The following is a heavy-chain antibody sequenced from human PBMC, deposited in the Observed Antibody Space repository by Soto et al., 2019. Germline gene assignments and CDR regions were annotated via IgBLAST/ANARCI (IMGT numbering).Heavy chain of an antibody. CDR1: EFTFSSYG. CDR2: IWYDGSNE. V-gene: IGHV3-33*01. CDR3: PREGAVGYGMDV. J-gene: IGHJ6*02. Sequence: QVQLVESGGGVVQPGRSLRLSCAASEFTFSSYGMHWVRQAPGKGLEWVAVIWYDGSNEYYADSVKGRFTISRDNSKNTLYLQMNRLRAEDTAVYYCPREGAVGYGMDVWGQGTTVTVSS.